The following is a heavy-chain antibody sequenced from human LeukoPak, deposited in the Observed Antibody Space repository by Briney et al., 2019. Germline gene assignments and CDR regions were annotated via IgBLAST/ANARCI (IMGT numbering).Heavy chain of an antibody. CDR1: GFTFSSYG. J-gene: IGHJ5*02. Sequence: GGSLRPSCAASGFTFSSYGMHWVRQAPGKGLEWVAVIWYDGSNKYYADSVKGRFTTSRDNSKNTLYLQMNSLRAEDTAVYYCARDSTPRHYDFWSGYYIGTWFDPWGQGTLVTVSS. D-gene: IGHD3-3*01. V-gene: IGHV3-33*01. CDR3: ARDSTPRHYDFWSGYYIGTWFDP. CDR2: IWYDGSNK.